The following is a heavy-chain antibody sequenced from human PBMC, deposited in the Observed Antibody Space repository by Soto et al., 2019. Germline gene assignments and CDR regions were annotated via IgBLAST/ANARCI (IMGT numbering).Heavy chain of an antibody. Sequence: QVQLVESGGGVVQPGRSLRLSCAASGFTFNSYGMHWVRQAPGKGLEWVAVISYDGSNKYYADSVKGRFTISRDNSKNTLYLQMNSLRAEDTAVYYCAKDRDGYPNWFDPWGQGTLVTVSS. CDR1: GFTFNSYG. D-gene: IGHD5-12*01. CDR3: AKDRDGYPNWFDP. V-gene: IGHV3-30*18. CDR2: ISYDGSNK. J-gene: IGHJ5*02.